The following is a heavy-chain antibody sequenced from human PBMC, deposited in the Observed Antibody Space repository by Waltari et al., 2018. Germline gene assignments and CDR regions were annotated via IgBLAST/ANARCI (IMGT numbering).Heavy chain of an antibody. Sequence: EVQLVESGGGLVQPGGSLRLSCAASGFTFSSYSMTWVRQAPGKGLEWVSYISSSSTIYYADSVKGRFTISRDNAKNSLYLQMNSLRAEDTAVYYCARDGGWAVAGDLYWGQGTLVTVSS. J-gene: IGHJ4*02. CDR1: GFTFSSYS. D-gene: IGHD6-19*01. CDR3: ARDGGWAVAGDLY. CDR2: ISSSSTI. V-gene: IGHV3-48*01.